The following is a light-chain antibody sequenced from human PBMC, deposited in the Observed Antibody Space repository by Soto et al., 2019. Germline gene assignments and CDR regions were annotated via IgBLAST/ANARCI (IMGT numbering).Light chain of an antibody. CDR1: QDIVAY. J-gene: IGKJ5*01. V-gene: IGKV1-16*01. CDR3: QQYNSDST. CDR2: DAS. Sequence: IQVTQSPSSVSASVGDSVTITFRASQDIVAYLAWYQQKLGKAPKLLIYDASSLESGVPSRFSGSGSGTEFTLTISSLQPDDFATYYCQQYNSDSTFGQGTRLEIK.